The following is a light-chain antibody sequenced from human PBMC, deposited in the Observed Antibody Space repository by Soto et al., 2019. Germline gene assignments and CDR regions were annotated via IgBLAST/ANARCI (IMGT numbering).Light chain of an antibody. CDR1: SGSIASNY. CDR3: QSYDSSARV. V-gene: IGLV6-57*01. Sequence: NFMLTQPHSVSESPGKTVTISCTRSSGSIASNYVQWYQQRPGSSPTTVIYEDNQRPSGVPDRFSGSIDSSSNSASLTISGLKTEDEADYYCQSYDSSARVCGGGTKLTVL. CDR2: EDN. J-gene: IGLJ3*02.